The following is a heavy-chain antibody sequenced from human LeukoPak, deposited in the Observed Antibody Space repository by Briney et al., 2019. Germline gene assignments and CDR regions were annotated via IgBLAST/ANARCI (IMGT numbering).Heavy chain of an antibody. J-gene: IGHJ4*02. V-gene: IGHV3-30*18. CDR2: FSYDGRNK. CDR3: VKEQSTGSYRVADY. CDR1: GFIFGRCG. Sequence: GGYLRLSCAASGFIFGRCGMHWVRQTPDKGLEWVAVFSYDGRNKYYSDSVKGRFTISRDNSKNALYLQMDGLRVEDTAVYYCVKEQSTGSYRVADYWGQGTLVTVSS. D-gene: IGHD7-27*01.